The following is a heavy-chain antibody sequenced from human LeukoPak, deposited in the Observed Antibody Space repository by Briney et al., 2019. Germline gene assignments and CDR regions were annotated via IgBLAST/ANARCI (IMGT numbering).Heavy chain of an antibody. CDR1: GGSISSYY. J-gene: IGHJ5*02. V-gene: IGHV4-59*08. CDR3: ARQSRRTGWFDP. CDR2: IYYSGST. Sequence: SETLSLTCTVSGGSISSYYWSWIRQPPGKGLEWIGYIYYSGSTNYNPSLKSRVTISVDTPKNQFSLKLSSVTAADTAVYYCARQSRRTGWFDPWGQGTLVTVSS.